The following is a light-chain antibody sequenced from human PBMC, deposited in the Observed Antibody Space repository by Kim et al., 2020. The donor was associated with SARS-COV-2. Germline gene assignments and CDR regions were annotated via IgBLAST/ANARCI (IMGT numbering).Light chain of an antibody. V-gene: IGKV3-11*01. Sequence: SLSPGERSTRSGRASQRMGRYLGWYQQKPGQAPRLLIYDASHRATGIPARFSGSGSGTDFNLTINCLEPEDFAVYYCQQRSYWPPTFGQGTKLEI. CDR1: QRMGRY. CDR2: DAS. J-gene: IGKJ2*01. CDR3: QQRSYWPPT.